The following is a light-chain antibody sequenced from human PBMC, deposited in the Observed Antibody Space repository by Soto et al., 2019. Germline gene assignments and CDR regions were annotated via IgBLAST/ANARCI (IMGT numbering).Light chain of an antibody. CDR3: QQYGSSPYT. CDR1: QSVSSN. J-gene: IGKJ2*01. Sequence: EIVMTQSPATLSVSPGERATLSCRASQSVSSNLAWYQQKPGQAPSLLIYGASTRATGTPARFSGSGSGTDFTLTISRLEPEDFAVYYCQQYGSSPYTFGLGTKLEIK. CDR2: GAS. V-gene: IGKV3-15*01.